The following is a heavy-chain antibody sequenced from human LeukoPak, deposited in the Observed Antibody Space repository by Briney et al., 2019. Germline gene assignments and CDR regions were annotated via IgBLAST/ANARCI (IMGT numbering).Heavy chain of an antibody. D-gene: IGHD3-9*01. CDR3: ARDFLSYDILTGYPDY. J-gene: IGHJ4*02. V-gene: IGHV1-2*02. Sequence: ASVKVSYKASGYTFTGYFMHWVRQAPGQGLEWMGWINPNSGGTNYAQKFQGRVTMTRDTSISTAYMELSRLRSDDAAVYYCARDFLSYDILTGYPDYWGQGTLVTVSS. CDR1: GYTFTGYF. CDR2: INPNSGGT.